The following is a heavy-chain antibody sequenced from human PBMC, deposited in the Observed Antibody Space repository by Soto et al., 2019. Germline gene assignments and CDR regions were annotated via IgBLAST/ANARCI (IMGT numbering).Heavy chain of an antibody. D-gene: IGHD5-12*01. J-gene: IGHJ6*02. V-gene: IGHV1-69*12. CDR2: IIPIFGTA. CDR3: ARALRSHYYYGMDV. CDR1: GGTFSSYA. Sequence: QVQLVQSGAEVKKPGSSVKVSCKASGGTFSSYAISWVRQAPGQGLEWMGGIIPIFGTANYAQKFQGRVTITADESTSTAYMERSSLRSEDTAVYYCARALRSHYYYGMDVWGQGTTVTVSS.